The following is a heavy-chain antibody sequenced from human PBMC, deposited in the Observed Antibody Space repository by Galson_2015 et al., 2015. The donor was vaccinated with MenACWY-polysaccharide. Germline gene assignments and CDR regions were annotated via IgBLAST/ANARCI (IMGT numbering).Heavy chain of an antibody. D-gene: IGHD1-26*01. CDR3: ARVEKYSGSFYILY. CDR1: DYSIRSGYF. V-gene: IGHV4-38-2*01. Sequence: ETLSLTCAVSDYSIRSGYFWGWIRQPPGKGLEWIASIFHSGTTHYNPSHKSRVTISVDTSKNQFSLKLSSVTAADTAVYYCARVEKYSGSFYILYWGQGTLVTVSS. CDR2: IFHSGTT. J-gene: IGHJ4*02.